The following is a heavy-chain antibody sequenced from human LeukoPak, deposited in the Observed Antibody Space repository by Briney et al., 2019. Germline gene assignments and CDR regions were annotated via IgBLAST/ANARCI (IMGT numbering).Heavy chain of an antibody. Sequence: GGSLRLSCAASGFTFSRYNMHWVRQAQGKGLEWLAFISYDESDKDYADSVKGRFTISRDNSKNTLYLQMNSLRAEDTAVYYCAKDSGGGICYFDYWGQGSLVTVSS. CDR1: GFTFSRYN. CDR3: AKDSGGGICYFDY. CDR2: ISYDESDK. D-gene: IGHD2-15*01. V-gene: IGHV3-30*02. J-gene: IGHJ4*02.